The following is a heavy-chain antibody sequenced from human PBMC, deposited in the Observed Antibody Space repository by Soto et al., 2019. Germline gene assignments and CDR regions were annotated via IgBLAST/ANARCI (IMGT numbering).Heavy chain of an antibody. CDR2: IKQDGSEK. J-gene: IGHJ6*02. CDR3: ASSSSFYDILTGYYYYYGMDV. V-gene: IGHV3-7*01. CDR1: GFTFSSYW. Sequence: GGSLRLSCAASGFTFSSYWMSWVRQAPGKGLEWVANIKQDGSEKYYVDSVKGRFTISRDNAKNSLYLQMNSLRAEDTAVYYCASSSSFYDILTGYYYYYGMDVWGQGTTVTVSS. D-gene: IGHD3-9*01.